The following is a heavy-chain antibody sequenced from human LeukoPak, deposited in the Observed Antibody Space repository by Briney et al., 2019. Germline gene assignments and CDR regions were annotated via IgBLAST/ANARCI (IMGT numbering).Heavy chain of an antibody. CDR1: GFTFDDYG. CDR2: INWNGGST. J-gene: IGHJ1*01. Sequence: GGSLRLSCAASGFTFDDYGMSWVRQAPGKGLEWVSGINWNGGSTGYADSVKGRFTISRDNAKNSLYLQMNGLRAEDTALYHCARHQGGSYYVYFQHWGQGTLVTVSS. D-gene: IGHD1-26*01. V-gene: IGHV3-20*01. CDR3: ARHQGGSYYVYFQH.